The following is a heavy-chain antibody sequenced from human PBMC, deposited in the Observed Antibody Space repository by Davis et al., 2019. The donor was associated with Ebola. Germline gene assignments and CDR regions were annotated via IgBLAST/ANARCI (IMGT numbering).Heavy chain of an antibody. CDR2: ISWNSGSI. D-gene: IGHD6-13*01. CDR3: AKDLSLAAAAIQH. Sequence: SLKISCAASGFTFSSYAMSWVRQAPGKGLEWVSGISWNSGSIGYADSVKGRFTISRDNAKNSLYLQMNSLRAEDTALYYCAKDLSLAAAAIQHWGQGTLVTVSS. J-gene: IGHJ1*01. V-gene: IGHV3-9*01. CDR1: GFTFSSYA.